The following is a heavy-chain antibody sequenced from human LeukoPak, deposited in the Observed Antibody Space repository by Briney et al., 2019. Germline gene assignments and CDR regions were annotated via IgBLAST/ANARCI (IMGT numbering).Heavy chain of an antibody. CDR3: ARGFGSGSYWHHWFDP. CDR2: TSYDGSNK. J-gene: IGHJ5*02. CDR1: GFTFKNYA. D-gene: IGHD3-10*01. V-gene: IGHV3-30-3*01. Sequence: PGGSLRLSCAASGFTFKNYALHWLRQAPGKGLEWVSFTSYDGSNKYYADSVKGRFTISRDNSNNTLYLQMSSLRGDDTAVYYCARGFGSGSYWHHWFDPWGQGTLVTVSS.